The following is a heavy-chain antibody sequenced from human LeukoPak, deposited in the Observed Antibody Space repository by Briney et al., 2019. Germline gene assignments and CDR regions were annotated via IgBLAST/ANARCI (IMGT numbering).Heavy chain of an antibody. CDR3: ARDEGHDAAAGSDY. J-gene: IGHJ4*02. CDR1: GYTFTSYG. Sequence: ASVKVSCKASGYTFTSYGISWVRQAPGQGLEWMGWISAYNGNTNYAQKLQGRVTMTTDTPTSTAYMELRSLRSDDTAVYYCARDEGHDAAAGSDYWGQGTLVTVSS. V-gene: IGHV1-18*01. D-gene: IGHD6-13*01. CDR2: ISAYNGNT.